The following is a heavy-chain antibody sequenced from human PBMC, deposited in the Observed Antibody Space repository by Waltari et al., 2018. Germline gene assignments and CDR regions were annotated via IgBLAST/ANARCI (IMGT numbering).Heavy chain of an antibody. CDR2: IKQDGTEE. CDR3: ARPRPGETGHFDY. V-gene: IGHV3-7*01. J-gene: IGHJ4*02. CDR1: ACTFFPFGSSW. Sequence: EVQLVESGGGLVQPGGSLRLPCSASACTFFPFGSSWMTLVRQAPGKGLEWVASIKQDGTEEYYVDSVRGRFTISRDNAKDSLYLQMNSLRVEDTAVYYCARPRPGETGHFDYWGQGTLVTVSS. D-gene: IGHD6-6*01.